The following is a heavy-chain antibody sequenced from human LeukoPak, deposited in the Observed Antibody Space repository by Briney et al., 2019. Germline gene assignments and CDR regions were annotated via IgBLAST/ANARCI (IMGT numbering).Heavy chain of an antibody. CDR2: MNPNSGNT. V-gene: IGHV1-8*01. CDR3: ARDRRGYCSGGGCRRFDP. D-gene: IGHD2-15*01. Sequence: ASVKVSCKASGYTFTSYDINWVRQATGQGPEWMGWMNPNSGNTGYAQKFQGRVTMTRNTSISTAYMELSSLRSEDTAVYYCARDRRGYCSGGGCRRFDPWGQGTLVTVSS. J-gene: IGHJ5*02. CDR1: GYTFTSYD.